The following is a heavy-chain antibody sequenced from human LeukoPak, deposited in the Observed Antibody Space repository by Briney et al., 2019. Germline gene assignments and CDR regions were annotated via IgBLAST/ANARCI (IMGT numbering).Heavy chain of an antibody. Sequence: AAVKVSCKASGYTFTGYYRHWVRQAPGQGLEWMGRINPNSGGNTYAEQFQGRVPITRDTSISTAYMELSRPRSDDTAVYYCEREDYYDSSGYYPNWFDPWGQGTLVTVPS. J-gene: IGHJ5*02. D-gene: IGHD3-22*01. V-gene: IGHV1-2*06. CDR3: EREDYYDSSGYYPNWFDP. CDR1: GYTFTGYY. CDR2: INPNSGGN.